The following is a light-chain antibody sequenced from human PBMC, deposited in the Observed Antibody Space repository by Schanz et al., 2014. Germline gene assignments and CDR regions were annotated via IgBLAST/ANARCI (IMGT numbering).Light chain of an antibody. V-gene: IGLV2-14*01. CDR3: TSYTSTTTLL. CDR1: SSDVGGYNY. CDR2: DVS. J-gene: IGLJ2*01. Sequence: QSALTQPASVSGSPGQSITISCTGTSSDVGGYNYVSWYQQHPAKAPKLMIYDVSNRPSGVSNRFSGSKSGNTASLTISGLQAEDEADYYCTSYTSTTTLLFGGGTKLTVL.